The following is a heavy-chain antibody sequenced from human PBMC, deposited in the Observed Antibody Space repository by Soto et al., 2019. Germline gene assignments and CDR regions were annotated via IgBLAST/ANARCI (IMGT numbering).Heavy chain of an antibody. V-gene: IGHV3-7*01. CDR3: ARDLGYGSASSLNHYLDD. Sequence: GGSLRLSCAASGFTFGIYWMSWVRQAPGKGLEWLATIKRDASEKKYVASVRGRFTVSRDNAKNSLYLQMDSLRAEDTAVYYCARDLGYGSASSLNHYLDDCGHAPLVTVSS. CDR2: IKRDASEK. D-gene: IGHD3-10*01. CDR1: GFTFGIYW. J-gene: IGHJ4*01.